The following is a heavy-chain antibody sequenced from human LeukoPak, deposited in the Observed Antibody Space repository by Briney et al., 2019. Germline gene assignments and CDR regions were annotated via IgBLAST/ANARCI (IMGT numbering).Heavy chain of an antibody. Sequence: GGSLRLSCAASGFTFSSYAMHWVRQAPGKGLEWVAVISYDGSNKYYADSVKGRFTISRDDASNSLALQMNSLRAEDTAVYYCASGIYYTSVHTWSPVWGQGTLVTVSS. CDR1: GFTFSSYA. D-gene: IGHD1-26*01. CDR3: ASGIYYTSVHTWSPV. J-gene: IGHJ4*02. CDR2: ISYDGSNK. V-gene: IGHV3-30*04.